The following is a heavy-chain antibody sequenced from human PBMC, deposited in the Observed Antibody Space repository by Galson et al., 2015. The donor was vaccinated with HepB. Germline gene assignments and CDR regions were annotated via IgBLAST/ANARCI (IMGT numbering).Heavy chain of an antibody. V-gene: IGHV4-30-4*01. CDR1: GGSMSSTNYY. CDR2: IDYYGGA. D-gene: IGHD6-19*01. Sequence: TLSLTCPVSGGSMSSTNYYWRWIRQSPGKGLEWIGYIDYYGGAFYNPSVQSRTTISIDTSKSQFSLELNSMTAADTAIYYCAREVIAVAASDAFDIWGQGTMVTVFS. CDR3: AREVIAVAASDAFDI. J-gene: IGHJ3*02.